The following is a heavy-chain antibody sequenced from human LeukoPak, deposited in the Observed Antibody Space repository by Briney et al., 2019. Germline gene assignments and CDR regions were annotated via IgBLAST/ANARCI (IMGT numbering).Heavy chain of an antibody. Sequence: GGSLRLSCAASRFTFSSYAMHWVRQAPGKGLEYVSAISSNGGSTYYANSVKGRLTISRDNSKNTLYLQMGSLRAEDMDVYYCARGVLARGSSGWYFDYWGQGTLVTVSS. CDR2: ISSNGGST. J-gene: IGHJ4*02. D-gene: IGHD6-19*01. V-gene: IGHV3-64*01. CDR1: RFTFSSYA. CDR3: ARGVLARGSSGWYFDY.